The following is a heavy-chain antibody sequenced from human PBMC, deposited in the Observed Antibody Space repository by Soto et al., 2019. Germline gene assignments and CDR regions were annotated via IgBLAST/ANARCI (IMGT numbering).Heavy chain of an antibody. CDR3: ARVPPQIGRAPLLFDS. Sequence: QVHLEQSGAEVKKPGASVKVSCRASGYTFRNFGVAWVRQAPGQGLEWMGWISAYNGDTNYTQSLQGRVSMTTDTSTRTVYMDLWSLRLDDTAVYYCARVPPQIGRAPLLFDSWGQGTRVIVSS. V-gene: IGHV1-18*01. CDR2: ISAYNGDT. CDR1: GYTFRNFG. J-gene: IGHJ4*02.